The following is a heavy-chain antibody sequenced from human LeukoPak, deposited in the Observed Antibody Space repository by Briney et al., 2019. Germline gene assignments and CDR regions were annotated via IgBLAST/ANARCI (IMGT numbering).Heavy chain of an antibody. D-gene: IGHD1-14*01. CDR1: GFTFSSYW. CDR2: IKQDGSEK. V-gene: IGHV3-7*01. Sequence: GGSLRLSCAASGFTFSSYWMSWVRQAPGKGLERVANIKQDGSEKYYVDSVKGRFTISRDNAKNSLYLQMNSLRAEDMAVYYCARGPGSYPAYNWFDPWGQGTLVTVSS. J-gene: IGHJ5*02. CDR3: ARGPGSYPAYNWFDP.